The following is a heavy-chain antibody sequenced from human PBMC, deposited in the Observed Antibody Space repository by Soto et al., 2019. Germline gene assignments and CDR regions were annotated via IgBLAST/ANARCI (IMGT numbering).Heavy chain of an antibody. J-gene: IGHJ5*02. CDR2: INSDGSST. Sequence: GGSLRLSCAASGFTFSSYWMHWVRQAPGKGLVWVSRINSDGSSTSYADSVKGRFTISRDNAKNTLYLQMNSLRAEDTAVYYCAREVALVYSNNWFDPWGQGTLVTVSS. CDR1: GFTFSSYW. V-gene: IGHV3-74*01. CDR3: AREVALVYSNNWFDP. D-gene: IGHD4-4*01.